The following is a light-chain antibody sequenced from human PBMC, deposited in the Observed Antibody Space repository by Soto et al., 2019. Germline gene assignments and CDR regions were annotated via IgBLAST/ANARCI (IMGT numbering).Light chain of an antibody. J-gene: IGLJ3*02. V-gene: IGLV4-69*01. CDR1: SGHSSYA. CDR2: LNSDGSH. CDR3: QTWGTGDWV. Sequence: QSVLTQSPSASASLGASVKLTCTLSSGHSSYAIAWHQQQPEKGPRYLMKLNSDGSHSKGDGIPDRFSGSSSGAERYLTISSLQSGDEADYYRQTWGTGDWVFGGGTQLTVL.